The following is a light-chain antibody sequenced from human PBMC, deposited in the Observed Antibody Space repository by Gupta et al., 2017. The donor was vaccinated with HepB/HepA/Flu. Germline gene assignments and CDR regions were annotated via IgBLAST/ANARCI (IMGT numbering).Light chain of an antibody. CDR3: NSRDSSGKHVV. CDR2: GKN. J-gene: IGLJ2*01. Sequence: SSELTQDPAVSVAFGQTVRITCQGDSLRNYYASWYQQKPGEAPVFVIYGKNNRPSGIPDRFSGSSSGNTASLTITGAQAEDEADYYCNSRDSSGKHVVFGGGTKLTVL. CDR1: SLRNYY. V-gene: IGLV3-19*01.